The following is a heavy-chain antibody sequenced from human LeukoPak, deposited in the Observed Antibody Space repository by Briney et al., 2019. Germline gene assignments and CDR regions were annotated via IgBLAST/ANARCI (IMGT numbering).Heavy chain of an antibody. CDR1: GGSISSYY. J-gene: IGHJ6*02. CDR3: ARALEYSSPLHYYGMDV. CDR2: IYTSGST. V-gene: IGHV4-4*07. Sequence: SETLSLTCTVSGGSISSYYWSWIRQPAGKGLEWIGRIYTSGSTNYNPSLKSRVTISVDTSKNQFSLKLSSVTAADTAVYYCARALEYSSPLHYYGMDVWGQGTTVTVSS. D-gene: IGHD6-6*01.